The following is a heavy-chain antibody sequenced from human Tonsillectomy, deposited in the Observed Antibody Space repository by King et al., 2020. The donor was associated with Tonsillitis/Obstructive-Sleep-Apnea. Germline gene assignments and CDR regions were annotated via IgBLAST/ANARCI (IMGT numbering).Heavy chain of an antibody. V-gene: IGHV4-39*01. D-gene: IGHD2-15*01. Sequence: QLQESGPGLVKPSETLSLTCTVSGGSISSSSYYWGWIRQPPGKGLEWIGTIYYSGGAYYNPSLKSRLTISVHTSKNQFSLKLSSVTAADTAVYYCAGQGGYCSGGTCYGFDCWGQGTLVTVSS. CDR3: AGQGGYCSGGTCYGFDC. CDR1: GGSISSSSYY. CDR2: IYYSGGA. J-gene: IGHJ4*02.